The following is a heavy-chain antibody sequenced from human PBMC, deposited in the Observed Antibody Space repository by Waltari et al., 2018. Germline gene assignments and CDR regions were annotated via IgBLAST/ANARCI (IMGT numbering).Heavy chain of an antibody. CDR2: IYTSGST. CDR3: ARSGPNWFDP. J-gene: IGHJ5*02. CDR1: GGSISRGSYY. D-gene: IGHD3-10*01. Sequence: QVQLQESGPGLVKPSQTLSLTCTVSGGSISRGSYYWSWIRQPAGKGLEWIGRIYTSGSTNYNPSLKSRVTISVDTSKNQFSLKLSSVTAADTAVYYCARSGPNWFDPWGQGTLVTVSS. V-gene: IGHV4-61*02.